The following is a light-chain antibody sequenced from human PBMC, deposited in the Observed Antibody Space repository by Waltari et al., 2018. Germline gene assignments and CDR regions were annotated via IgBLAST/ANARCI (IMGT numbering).Light chain of an antibody. CDR2: SNK. CDR1: SSNIGSNT. V-gene: IGLV1-44*01. Sequence: QSVLTQPPSASGTPGQRVTISCSGSSSNIGSNTVNWYQQVPGTAPKLLIYSNKQRPSGVPDRFSGSKSGTSASLAISGLQSEDEAHYYCAAWDDSLNGWVFGGGTKLTVL. CDR3: AAWDDSLNGWV. J-gene: IGLJ3*02.